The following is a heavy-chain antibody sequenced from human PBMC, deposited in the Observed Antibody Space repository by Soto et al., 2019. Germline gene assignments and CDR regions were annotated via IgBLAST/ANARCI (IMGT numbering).Heavy chain of an antibody. D-gene: IGHD6-19*01. CDR3: ARDRIAVAGTVLRPRYYYYGMDV. J-gene: IGHJ6*02. V-gene: IGHV4-59*01. CDR2: IYYSGST. CDR1: GGSISSYY. Sequence: PSETLSLTCTVSGGSISSYYWSWIRQPPGKGLEWIGYIYYSGSTNYNPSLKSRVTISVDTSKNQFSLKLSSVTAADTAVYYCARDRIAVAGTVLRPRYYYYGMDVWGQGTTVTVSS.